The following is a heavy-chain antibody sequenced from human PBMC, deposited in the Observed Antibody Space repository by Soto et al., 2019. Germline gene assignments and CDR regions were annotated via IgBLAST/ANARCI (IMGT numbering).Heavy chain of an antibody. CDR3: ARRTSVTTGAFDI. CDR2: ISGSGGST. V-gene: IGHV3-23*01. Sequence: EVQLLESGGGLVQPGGSLSLSWAASGFTFSSYAMSWVRQAPGKGLEWVSAISGSGGSTYYADSVKGRFTISRDNSKNTLYLQMNSLRAEDTAVYYCARRTSVTTGAFDIWRQGTMVTVSS. D-gene: IGHD4-17*01. CDR1: GFTFSSYA. J-gene: IGHJ3*02.